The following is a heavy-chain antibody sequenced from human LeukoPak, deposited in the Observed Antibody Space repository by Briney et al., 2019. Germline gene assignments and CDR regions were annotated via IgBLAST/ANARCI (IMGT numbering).Heavy chain of an antibody. D-gene: IGHD2-21*01. CDR3: GARPGEVAVPYDY. V-gene: IGHV3-30*03. Sequence: GGSLRLSCAASGFTFSSYGMHWVRQAPGKGLEWVAVISYDGSNKYYADSVKGRFTISRDSSKNTLYLQMHSLRGEDTAVFYCGARPGEVAVPYDYWGQGTLVTVSS. CDR1: GFTFSSYG. J-gene: IGHJ4*02. CDR2: ISYDGSNK.